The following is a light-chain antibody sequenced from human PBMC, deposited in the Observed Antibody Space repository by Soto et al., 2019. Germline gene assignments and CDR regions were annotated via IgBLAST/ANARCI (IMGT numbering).Light chain of an antibody. CDR1: QSLLHSNGYNY. J-gene: IGKJ3*01. Sequence: EIVMTQSPLSLPVTPGEPASISCKSSQSLLHSNGYNYLDWYLQKPGQSPQLLIYAGSNRASGVPDRFSGSGSGTDFTLKXSRVEAEDVAVYYCMQALQAPFTFGPGTKVDIK. V-gene: IGKV2-28*01. CDR2: AGS. CDR3: MQALQAPFT.